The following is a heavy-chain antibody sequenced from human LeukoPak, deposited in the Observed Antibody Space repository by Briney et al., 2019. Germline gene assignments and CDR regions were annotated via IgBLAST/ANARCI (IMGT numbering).Heavy chain of an antibody. V-gene: IGHV3-48*01. J-gene: IGHJ4*02. D-gene: IGHD2-2*01. CDR2: ISSSSSTI. CDR3: ARVVAVPAAIFSDY. CDR1: GFTFSSYS. Sequence: GGSLRLSCAASGFTFSSYSMNWVRQAPGKGLEWVSYISSSSSTIYYADSVKGRFTISRDNAKNSLYLQMNSLRAEDTAVYYCARVVAVPAAIFSDYWGQGTLVTVSS.